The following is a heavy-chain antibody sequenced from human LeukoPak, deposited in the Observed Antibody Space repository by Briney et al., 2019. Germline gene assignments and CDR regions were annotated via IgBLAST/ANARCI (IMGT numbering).Heavy chain of an antibody. V-gene: IGHV4-39*01. Sequence: SETLSLTCTVSGGSISSSSYYWGWIRQPPGKGLEWIGSIYYSGSTYYNPSLKSRVTISVDTSKNQFSLRLSSVTAADTAVYYCARRGYDILTGYGYYFDYWGQGTLVTVSS. CDR3: ARRGYDILTGYGYYFDY. J-gene: IGHJ4*02. CDR1: GGSISSSSYY. D-gene: IGHD3-9*01. CDR2: IYYSGST.